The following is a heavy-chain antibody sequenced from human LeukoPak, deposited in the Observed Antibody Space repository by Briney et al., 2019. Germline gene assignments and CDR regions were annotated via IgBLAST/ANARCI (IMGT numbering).Heavy chain of an antibody. V-gene: IGHV3-33*01. CDR3: ARSRLDYGDYVPGY. Sequence: PGGSLRLSCAASGFTFSRYGMHWVRRAPGKGLEWVAVIWYDGSNKYYADSVKGRFTISRDNSKNTLYLQMNSLRAEDTAVYYCARSRLDYGDYVPGYWGQGTLVTVSS. CDR2: IWYDGSNK. CDR1: GFTFSRYG. J-gene: IGHJ4*02. D-gene: IGHD4-17*01.